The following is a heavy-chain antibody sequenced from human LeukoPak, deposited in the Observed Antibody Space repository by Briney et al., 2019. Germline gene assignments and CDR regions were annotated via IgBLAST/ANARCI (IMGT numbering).Heavy chain of an antibody. J-gene: IGHJ6*03. CDR3: ARPRKHDYYDMDV. Sequence: KPSETLSLTCAVYGVSSSAYWWSWIRQPPGKGLEWIGEINPSGTTNYNPSLKGRVTISLDTSKNHFSLNLSSVTAADTAVYYCARPRKHDYYDMDVWGKGTTVTVSS. CDR1: GVSSSAYW. CDR2: INPSGTT. V-gene: IGHV4-34*01.